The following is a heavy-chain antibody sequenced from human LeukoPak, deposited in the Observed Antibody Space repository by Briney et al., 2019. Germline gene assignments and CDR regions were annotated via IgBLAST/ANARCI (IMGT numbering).Heavy chain of an antibody. CDR2: TYSGGST. J-gene: IGHJ6*03. V-gene: IGHV3-66*01. D-gene: IGHD4-17*01. Sequence: AGYLSLYGAASGFTVSSNYMSWDRQAQGKGLKWVSVTYSGGSTYYADSVKGRFTITRDNSKNTLYLQMNSLRAEDTAVYYCARVRYGDYPWVYYYYYDMDVWGKGTTVTISS. CDR3: ARVRYGDYPWVYYYYYDMDV. CDR1: GFTVSSNY.